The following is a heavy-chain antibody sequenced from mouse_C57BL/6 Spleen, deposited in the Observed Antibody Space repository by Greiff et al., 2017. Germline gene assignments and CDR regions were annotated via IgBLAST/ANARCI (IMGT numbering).Heavy chain of an antibody. CDR1: GYTFTSYW. D-gene: IGHD2-10*02. V-gene: IGHV1-55*01. CDR3: ARDRYCNYVVYAMDY. J-gene: IGHJ4*01. Sequence: QVQLQQPGAELVKPGASVKMSCKASGYTFTSYWITWVKQRPGQGLAWIGDIYPGSGSTNYNEKFKSKATLTVDTSSSTAYMQLSSLTSEDSAVYYCARDRYCNYVVYAMDYWGQGTSVTVSS. CDR2: IYPGSGST.